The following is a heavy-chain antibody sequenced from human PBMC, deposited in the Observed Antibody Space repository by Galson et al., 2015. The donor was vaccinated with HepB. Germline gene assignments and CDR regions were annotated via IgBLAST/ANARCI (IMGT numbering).Heavy chain of an antibody. V-gene: IGHV3-23*01. CDR1: GFTFSSYA. D-gene: IGHD3-22*01. Sequence: SLRLSCAASGFTFSSYAMSWVRQAPGKGLEWVSAISGSGGSAYYADSVKGRFTISRDNSKNTLYLQMNSLRAEDTAVYYCAKFLITMTSRMLYGMDVWGQGTTVTVSS. CDR2: ISGSGGSA. CDR3: AKFLITMTSRMLYGMDV. J-gene: IGHJ6*02.